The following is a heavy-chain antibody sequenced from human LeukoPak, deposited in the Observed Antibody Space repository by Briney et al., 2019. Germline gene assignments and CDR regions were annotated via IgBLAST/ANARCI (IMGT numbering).Heavy chain of an antibody. Sequence: SETLSLTCAVSGGSISSSNWWSWVRQPPGKGLEWVGEIYHSGSTNYNPSLKSRVTISVDKSKNQFSLKLSSVTAADTAVYYCARWGSEAGTNFDYWGQGTLVTVSS. CDR1: GGSISSSNW. D-gene: IGHD1/OR15-1a*01. CDR3: ARWGSEAGTNFDY. V-gene: IGHV4-4*02. J-gene: IGHJ4*02. CDR2: IYHSGST.